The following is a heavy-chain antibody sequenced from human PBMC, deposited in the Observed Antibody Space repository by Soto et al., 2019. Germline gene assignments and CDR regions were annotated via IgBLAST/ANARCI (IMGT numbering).Heavy chain of an antibody. Sequence: GGPVKGSRKGSGYTFPRHHIHWGRQAPGQRVVGVGWINPNSGGTNYAQKFQGWVTMTRDTSISTAYMELSRLRSDDTAVYYCARGGKRWLQLHRQPGSGGYFDYWGQGTLVTVSS. J-gene: IGHJ4*02. CDR3: ARGGKRWLQLHRQPGSGGYFDY. D-gene: IGHD5-12*01. CDR2: INPNSGGT. V-gene: IGHV1-2*04. CDR1: GYTFPRHH.